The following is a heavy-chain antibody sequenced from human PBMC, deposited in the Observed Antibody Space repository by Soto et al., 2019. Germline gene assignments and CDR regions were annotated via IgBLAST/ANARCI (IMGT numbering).Heavy chain of an antibody. Sequence: PSETLSHTCSVSGGSISSYYWSWIRQPPGKGLEWIGEINHSGSTNYSPSLKSRVTISLDTSKNQFSLKLTSATAADTAVYYCVRDGPRITIYGYGDYWGQGTLVTVSS. V-gene: IGHV4-34*01. CDR2: INHSGST. D-gene: IGHD3-3*01. CDR1: GGSISSYY. CDR3: VRDGPRITIYGYGDY. J-gene: IGHJ4*02.